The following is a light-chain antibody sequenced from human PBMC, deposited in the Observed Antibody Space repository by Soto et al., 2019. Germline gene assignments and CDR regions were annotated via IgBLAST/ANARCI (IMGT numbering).Light chain of an antibody. J-gene: IGKJ1*01. CDR1: QGISSS. V-gene: IGKV1-9*01. CDR2: AAS. Sequence: DIQLTQSPSFLSASVGDRVSITCRASQGISSSLAWYQQKPGKAPKLLIYAASTLQSGVSSRFRGSGSGKEFPLTISSLQPEDFATYYRQQVNSYPRTFGQGTKVEIK. CDR3: QQVNSYPRT.